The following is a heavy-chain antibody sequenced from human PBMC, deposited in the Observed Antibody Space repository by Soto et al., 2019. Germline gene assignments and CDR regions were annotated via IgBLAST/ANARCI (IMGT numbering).Heavy chain of an antibody. CDR1: GFTFSSYS. J-gene: IGHJ4*02. CDR2: ISSSSSYI. D-gene: IGHD4-17*01. V-gene: IGHV3-21*01. CDR3: ASVPHSDYGNYDY. Sequence: PGGSLRLSCAASGFTFSSYSMNWVRQAPGKGLEWVSSISSSSSYIYYADSVKGRFTISRDNAKNSLYLQMNSLRAEDTAVYYCASVPHSDYGNYDYWGQGTLVTVSS.